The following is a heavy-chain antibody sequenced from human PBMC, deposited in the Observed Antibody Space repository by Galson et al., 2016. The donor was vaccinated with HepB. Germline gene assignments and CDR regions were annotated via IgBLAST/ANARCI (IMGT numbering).Heavy chain of an antibody. J-gene: IGHJ5*02. D-gene: IGHD1-26*01. CDR3: ARGRGYAPDWFDP. CDR2: ISSGGST. Sequence: ETLSLTCTVSGGSISGYYWTWIRQSPGKGLEWIGYISSGGSTYYDPSLESRVTLLIDMSKNQSSLRLGSLTAADTAFYYCARGRGYAPDWFDPWGQGTLVTVSS. CDR1: GGSISGYY. V-gene: IGHV4-59*01.